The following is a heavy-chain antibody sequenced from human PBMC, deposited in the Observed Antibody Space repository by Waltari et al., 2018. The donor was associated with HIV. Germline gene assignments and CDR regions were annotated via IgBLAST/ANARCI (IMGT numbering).Heavy chain of an antibody. Sequence: QVQLVESGGGVVQPGGSLRLSCAASGFTFSSYGMHWVRQAPGKGMEWVAFRRYDGSNTYYADSVKGRFTISRDNSKNMLYRQMNSLRAEDTAVYYCAKALRGDDACDIWGQGTMVTVSS. CDR1: GFTFSSYG. CDR2: RRYDGSNT. D-gene: IGHD3-10*01. J-gene: IGHJ3*02. V-gene: IGHV3-30*02. CDR3: AKALRGDDACDI.